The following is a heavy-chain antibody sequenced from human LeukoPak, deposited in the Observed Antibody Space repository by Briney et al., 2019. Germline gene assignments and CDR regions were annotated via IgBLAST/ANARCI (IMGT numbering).Heavy chain of an antibody. J-gene: IGHJ5*02. Sequence: SETLSLTCTVSGGSISSYYWSWIRQPPGKGLEWIGYIYYSGSTNYNPSLKSRVTISVDTSKNQFSLKLSSVTAADTAVYYCARHGIVGATAWFDPWGQGTLVPVSS. D-gene: IGHD1-26*01. CDR2: IYYSGST. CDR3: ARHGIVGATAWFDP. V-gene: IGHV4-59*08. CDR1: GGSISSYY.